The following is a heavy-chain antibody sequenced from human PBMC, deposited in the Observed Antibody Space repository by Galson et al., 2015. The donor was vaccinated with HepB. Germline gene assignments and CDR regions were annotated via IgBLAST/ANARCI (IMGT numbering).Heavy chain of an antibody. CDR2: IIPIFGTA. D-gene: IGHD2-2*02. J-gene: IGHJ5*02. Sequence: SVKVSCKASGGTFSSYAISWVRQAPGQGLEWMGGIIPIFGTANYAQKFQGRVTITADESTSTAYMELSSLRSEDTAVYYCARVLGYYSSTSCYTWWFDPWGQGTLVTVSS. V-gene: IGHV1-69*13. CDR3: ARVLGYYSSTSCYTWWFDP. CDR1: GGTFSSYA.